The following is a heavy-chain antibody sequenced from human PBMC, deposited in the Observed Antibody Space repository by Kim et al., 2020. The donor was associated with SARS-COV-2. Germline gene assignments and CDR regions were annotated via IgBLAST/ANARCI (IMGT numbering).Heavy chain of an antibody. Sequence: ASVKVSCKASGYTFTSYAMHWVRQAPGQRLEWMGWINAGNGNTKYSQKFQGRVTITRDTSASTAYMELSSLRSEDTAVYYCAREVEYCSSTSCHNWFDPWGQGTLVTVSS. CDR1: GYTFTSYA. CDR3: AREVEYCSSTSCHNWFDP. CDR2: INAGNGNT. V-gene: IGHV1-3*01. J-gene: IGHJ5*02. D-gene: IGHD2-2*01.